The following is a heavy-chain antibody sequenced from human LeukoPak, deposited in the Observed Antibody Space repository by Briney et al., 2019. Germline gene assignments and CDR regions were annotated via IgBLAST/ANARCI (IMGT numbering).Heavy chain of an antibody. CDR3: ARAGPGSGGFLFDY. Sequence: GGSLRLSCAASGFTFSSYEMHRVRQAPGKGLEWISYTSSGGTTMYYADSVKGRFTISRDNAKNSLYLQMNSLRAEDTAVYYCARAGPGSGGFLFDYWGQGTLVTVSS. CDR2: TSSGGTTM. D-gene: IGHD3-10*01. CDR1: GFTFSSYE. J-gene: IGHJ4*02. V-gene: IGHV3-48*03.